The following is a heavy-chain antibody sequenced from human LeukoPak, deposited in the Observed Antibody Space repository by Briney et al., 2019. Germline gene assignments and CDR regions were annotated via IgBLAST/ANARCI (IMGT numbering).Heavy chain of an antibody. V-gene: IGHV3-7*01. CDR3: AGEDQGFWRDFDL. Sequence: GGSLRLSCAASGLTFSSYWMSWVRQAPGKGLEWVADINQYGSEEYYVDSVKGRFTISRDNAKNSVYLEMNSLRAEDTAVYYCAGEDQGFWRDFDLWGQGTLVTVSS. CDR2: INQYGSEE. CDR1: GLTFSSYW. J-gene: IGHJ4*02. D-gene: IGHD3-3*01.